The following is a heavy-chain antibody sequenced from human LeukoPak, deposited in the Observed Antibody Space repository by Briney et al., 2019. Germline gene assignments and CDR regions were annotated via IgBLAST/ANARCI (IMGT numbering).Heavy chain of an antibody. D-gene: IGHD5-18*01. V-gene: IGHV1-24*01. CDR1: GYTLTELS. CDR3: ATELVDTAMVERAFDI. J-gene: IGHJ3*02. Sequence: ASVKLSCKVSGYTLTELSMHWVRQAPGKGLEWMGGFDPEDGETIYAQKFQGRVTMTEDTSTDTDYMELSSLRSEDTAVYYCATELVDTAMVERAFDIWGQGTMVTVSS. CDR2: FDPEDGET.